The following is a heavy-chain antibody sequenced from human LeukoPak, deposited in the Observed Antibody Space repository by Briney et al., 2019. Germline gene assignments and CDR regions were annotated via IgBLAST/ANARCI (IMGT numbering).Heavy chain of an antibody. J-gene: IGHJ3*02. CDR1: GFTFSNAW. D-gene: IGHD3-10*01. V-gene: IGHV3-15*01. CDR3: ARVFYYGSSGHALDI. CDR2: IKSKTDGGTT. Sequence: GGSLRLSCAASGFTFSNAWMSWVRQAPGKGLEWVGRIKSKTDGGTTDYAAPVKGRFTISRDDSKNTLYLQMNSLKTEDTAVYYCARVFYYGSSGHALDIWGQGTMVTVSS.